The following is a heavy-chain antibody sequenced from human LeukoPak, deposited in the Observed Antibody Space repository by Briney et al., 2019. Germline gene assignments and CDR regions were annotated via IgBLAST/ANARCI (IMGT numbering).Heavy chain of an antibody. CDR2: INPNSGGT. CDR1: GYTFTVYY. CDR3: AILYYYDSSGYYYPSG. D-gene: IGHD3-22*01. V-gene: IGHV1-2*02. J-gene: IGHJ4*02. Sequence: ASVKVSCKASGYTFTVYYMHWVRQAPGQGLEWMGWINPNSGGTNYAQKFQGRVTMTRDTSISTAYMELSRLRSDDTAVYYCAILYYYDSSGYYYPSGWGQGTLVTVSS.